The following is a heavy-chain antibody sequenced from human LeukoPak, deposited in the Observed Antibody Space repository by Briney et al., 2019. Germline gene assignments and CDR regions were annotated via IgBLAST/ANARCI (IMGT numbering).Heavy chain of an antibody. CDR3: ARDTFYYDSSGYYHY. CDR2: IIPIFGTA. Sequence: SVKVSCKASGYSFTSRGINWVRQAPGQGLEWMGGIIPIFGTANYAQKFQGRVTITADESTSTAYMELSSLRSEDTAVYYCARDTFYYDSSGYYHYWGQGTLVTVSS. D-gene: IGHD3-22*01. CDR1: GYSFTSRG. V-gene: IGHV1-69*13. J-gene: IGHJ4*02.